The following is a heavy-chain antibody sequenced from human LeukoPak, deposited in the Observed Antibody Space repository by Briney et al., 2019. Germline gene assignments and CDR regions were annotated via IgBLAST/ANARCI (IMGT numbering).Heavy chain of an antibody. CDR2: INSDGSST. Sequence: PGGSLRLSCAASRFTFSSYWMHWVRQAPGKGLVWVSRINSDGSSTSYADSVKGRFTISRDNAKNSLYLQMNSLRAEDTAVYYCARVGKTTDDAFDIWGQGTMVTVSS. J-gene: IGHJ3*02. V-gene: IGHV3-74*01. CDR3: ARVGKTTDDAFDI. CDR1: RFTFSSYW. D-gene: IGHD4-17*01.